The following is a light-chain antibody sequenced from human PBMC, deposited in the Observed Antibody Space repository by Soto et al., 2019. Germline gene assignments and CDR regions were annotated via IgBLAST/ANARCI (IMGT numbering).Light chain of an antibody. V-gene: IGKV3-11*01. CDR3: QLRDVWPT. CDR2: DAS. CDR1: QSVSTS. J-gene: IGKJ1*01. Sequence: IVLTQSPATLSLSPGERVALSCRASQSVSTSLAWYQHKPGQAPRLIIYDASKRAPGIPDRFSGSVSGTDFTLTISSLEPEDLSVYYCQLRDVWPTFGQGTKVEIK.